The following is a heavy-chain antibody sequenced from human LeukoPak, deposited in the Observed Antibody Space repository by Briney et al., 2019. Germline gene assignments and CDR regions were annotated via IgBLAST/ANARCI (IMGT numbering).Heavy chain of an antibody. D-gene: IGHD1-14*01. CDR1: GGSISSYY. CDR3: ARGPPEGQFDP. Sequence: SETLSLTWTVSGGSISSYYWSWFRQPPGKGLEWIGYIYYSGSTNYNPSLKSRVTISVDESKNQFSLRLTSVTAADTAVYYCARGPPEGQFDPWGQGTLVTVSS. CDR2: IYYSGST. V-gene: IGHV4-59*01. J-gene: IGHJ5*02.